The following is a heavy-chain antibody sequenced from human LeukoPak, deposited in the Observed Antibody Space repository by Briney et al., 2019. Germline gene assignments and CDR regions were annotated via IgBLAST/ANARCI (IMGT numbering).Heavy chain of an antibody. Sequence: PSETLSLTCTVSGGSLSNYYWSWIRQPPGKGLEWIGYIYYSGSTSYYPSLESRVTISVDTSKTQFSLKLSSVTAADTAVYYCARHLRNSFFDYWGQETLVTVSS. J-gene: IGHJ4*02. CDR2: IYYSGST. CDR3: ARHLRNSFFDY. V-gene: IGHV4-59*08. D-gene: IGHD2/OR15-2a*01. CDR1: GGSLSNYY.